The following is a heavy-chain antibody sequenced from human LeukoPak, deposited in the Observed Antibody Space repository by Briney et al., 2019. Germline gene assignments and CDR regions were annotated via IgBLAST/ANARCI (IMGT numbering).Heavy chain of an antibody. CDR2: ISSSSSYI. CDR1: GFPFSSYS. Sequence: GGSLRLSRAASGFPFSSYSMNWVRQAPGKGLEWVSSISSSSSYISYADSVKGRFTISRDNAKNSLYLQMNSLRAEDTAVYYCARGSIFGVVIGYWGQGTLVTVSS. J-gene: IGHJ4*02. V-gene: IGHV3-21*01. D-gene: IGHD3-3*01. CDR3: ARGSIFGVVIGY.